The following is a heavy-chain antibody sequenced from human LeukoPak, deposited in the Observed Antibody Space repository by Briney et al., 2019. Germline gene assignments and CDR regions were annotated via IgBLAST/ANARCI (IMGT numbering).Heavy chain of an antibody. CDR3: ARPVLSGAXAADFXY. V-gene: IGHV1-2*02. CDR1: GYTFTGYY. D-gene: IGHD6-13*01. CDR2: INPNSGGT. J-gene: IGHJ4*02. Sequence: GASVKVSCKASGYTFTGYYMHWVRQAPGQGLEWMGWINPNSGGTNYAQKFQGRVTMTRDTSISTAYMELSRLRSDDTAVYYCARPVLSGAXAADFXYWGQGTLVTVSS.